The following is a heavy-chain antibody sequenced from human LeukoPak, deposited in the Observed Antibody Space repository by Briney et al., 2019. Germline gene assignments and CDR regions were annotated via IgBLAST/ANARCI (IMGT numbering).Heavy chain of an antibody. CDR1: GVSISSYY. CDR2: IYTSGST. V-gene: IGHV4-4*07. CDR3: ARVVGLWFGELLNNWFDP. Sequence: PSETLSLTCTVSGVSISSYYWSWIRQPAGKGLEWIGRIYTSGSTNYNPSLKSRVTMSVDTSKNQFSLKLSSVTAADTAVYYCARVVGLWFGELLNNWFDPWGQGTLVTVSS. J-gene: IGHJ5*02. D-gene: IGHD3-10*01.